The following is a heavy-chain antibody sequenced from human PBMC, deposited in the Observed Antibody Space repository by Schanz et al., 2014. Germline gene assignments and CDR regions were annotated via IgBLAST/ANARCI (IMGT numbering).Heavy chain of an antibody. CDR2: IYDSETS. D-gene: IGHD1-1*01. V-gene: IGHV4-59*01. Sequence: QVQLQESGPGLVKPSETLSLTCTISGGSISTYYWTWIRQPPGKGLEWIGYIYDSETSNSNPYLKSRVTISLDTSKNQFSLKVRSVTAADTAVYFCARGNNDYFYYYMDVWGQGTTVTVSS. CDR1: GGSISTYY. J-gene: IGHJ6*03. CDR3: ARGNNDYFYYYMDV.